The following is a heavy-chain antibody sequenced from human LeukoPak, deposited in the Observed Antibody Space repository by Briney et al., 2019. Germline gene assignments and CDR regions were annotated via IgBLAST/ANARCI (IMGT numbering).Heavy chain of an antibody. CDR2: IYYSGST. Sequence: SETLSLTCTVSGGSVSSGSYYWSWIRQPPGKGLEWIGYIYYSGSTNYNPSLKSRVTISVDTSKNQFSLKLSSVTAADTAVYYCAREVYDYVWGSYRYFDYWGQGTLVTVSS. V-gene: IGHV4-61*01. D-gene: IGHD3-16*02. CDR3: AREVYDYVWGSYRYFDY. J-gene: IGHJ4*02. CDR1: GGSVSSGSYY.